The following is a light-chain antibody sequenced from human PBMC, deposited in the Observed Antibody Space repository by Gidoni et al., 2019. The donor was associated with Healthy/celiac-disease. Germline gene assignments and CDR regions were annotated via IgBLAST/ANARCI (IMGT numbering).Light chain of an antibody. CDR2: AAS. V-gene: IGKV1-39*01. Sequence: DIQMTQSPSSLSASVGDRVTITCRASQSISSYLNWYQQKPGKAPKVLIYAASSLQSGVPSRFSGSGSGTHFTLTISSLQPEDFATYYCQQSYSTPPTFGQGTKLEIK. CDR3: QQSYSTPPT. J-gene: IGKJ2*01. CDR1: QSISSY.